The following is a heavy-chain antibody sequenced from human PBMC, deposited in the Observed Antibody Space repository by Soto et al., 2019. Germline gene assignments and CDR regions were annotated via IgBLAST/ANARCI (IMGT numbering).Heavy chain of an antibody. J-gene: IGHJ6*02. V-gene: IGHV3-21*01. CDR2: ISSSSSYI. CDR1: GFTFSSYS. D-gene: IGHD3-3*01. CDR3: ARDSGRIGTIPYYYGMDV. Sequence: VQLVESGGDLVKPGGSLRLSCAASGFTFSSYSMNWVRQAPGKGLEWVSSISSSSSYIYYADSVKGRFTISRDNAKNSLYLQMNSLRAEDTAVYYCARDSGRIGTIPYYYGMDVWGQGTTVTVSS.